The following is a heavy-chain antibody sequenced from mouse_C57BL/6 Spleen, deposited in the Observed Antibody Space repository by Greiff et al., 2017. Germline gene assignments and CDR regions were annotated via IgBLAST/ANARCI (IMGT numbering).Heavy chain of an antibody. J-gene: IGHJ1*03. CDR1: GYSFTSYY. D-gene: IGHD2-3*01. CDR3: ARSFMDGYYWYFDV. V-gene: IGHV1-66*01. CDR2: LYPGSGNT. Sequence: QVQLKQSGPELVKPGASVKISCKASGYSFTSYYIHWVKQRPGQGLVWIGWLYPGSGNTKYNEKFKGKATLTADTSSSTAYMQLSSLTSEDSAVYYCARSFMDGYYWYFDVWGTGTTVTVSS.